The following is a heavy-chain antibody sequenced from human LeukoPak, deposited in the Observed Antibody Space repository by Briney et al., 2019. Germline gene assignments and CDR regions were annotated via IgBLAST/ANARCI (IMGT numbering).Heavy chain of an antibody. CDR2: TYYRSKWYH. CDR1: GESVTGDRAA. V-gene: IGHV6-1*01. D-gene: IGHD4-17*01. Sequence: SQTLSLTCAIFGESVTGDRAAWNWIRQSPSTGLEWLGRTYYRSKWYHDYAPSVISRMAINADASKNQFSLRVNSVTPEDTAVYYCARDDYGQIDYWGQGTLVTVSS. CDR3: ARDDYGQIDY. J-gene: IGHJ4*02.